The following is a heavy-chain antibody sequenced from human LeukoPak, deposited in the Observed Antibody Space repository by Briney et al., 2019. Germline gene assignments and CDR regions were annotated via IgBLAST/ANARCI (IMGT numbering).Heavy chain of an antibody. CDR2: ISYDGSNK. J-gene: IGHJ6*02. Sequence: GGSLRLSCAASGFTFSSCGMPWVRQAPGKGLEWVAVISYDGSNKYYADSVKGRFTISRDNSKNTLYLQMNSLRAEDTAVYYCAKGEGSSWSSYYYYYGMDVWGQGTTVTVSS. CDR1: GFTFSSCG. CDR3: AKGEGSSWSSYYYYYGMDV. D-gene: IGHD6-13*01. V-gene: IGHV3-30*18.